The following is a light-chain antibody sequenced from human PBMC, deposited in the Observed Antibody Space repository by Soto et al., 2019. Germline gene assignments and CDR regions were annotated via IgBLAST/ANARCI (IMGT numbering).Light chain of an antibody. CDR2: DAS. J-gene: IGKJ5*01. Sequence: DIQMTQSPSSLSASVGDRFTITCQASQDISNYLNWYQQKPGKAPKFLIYDASNLETGVPSRFSGSGSGTDFTFTISSLQPEDIATYYCQQYDNLPITFGQGTRLEIK. V-gene: IGKV1-33*01. CDR1: QDISNY. CDR3: QQYDNLPIT.